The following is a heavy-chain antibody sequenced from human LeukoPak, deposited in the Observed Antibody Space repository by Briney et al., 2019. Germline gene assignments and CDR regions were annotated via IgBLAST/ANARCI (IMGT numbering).Heavy chain of an antibody. J-gene: IGHJ4*02. CDR1: GYTFTAYY. V-gene: IGHV1-2*06. D-gene: IGHD2/OR15-2a*01. CDR3: ATWRGSFYDY. CDR2: IDPNSDGT. Sequence: ASVKVSCKASGYTFTAYYIHWVRQAPGQGLEWMGQIDPNSDGTKYAQKFQGRVTMTRDTSISTAYMQVSRLRSDDTAVCYCATWRGSFYDYWGQGTLVTVSS.